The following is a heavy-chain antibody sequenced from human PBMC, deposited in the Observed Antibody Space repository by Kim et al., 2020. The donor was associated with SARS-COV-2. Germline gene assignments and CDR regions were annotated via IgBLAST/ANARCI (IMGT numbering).Heavy chain of an antibody. CDR2: IWNDENNK. Sequence: GGSLRLSCAASGFSFSRYGMHWVRQAPGKGLEWVAIIWNDENNKYYADSVKGRFTISRDNSKNTLYLQMSSLRAEDTALYYCARDDNNYGSGMYHYAMDVWGQWTTVTVSS. CDR1: GFSFSRYG. J-gene: IGHJ6*01. V-gene: IGHV3-33*01. D-gene: IGHD3-10*01. CDR3: ARDDNNYGSGMYHYAMDV.